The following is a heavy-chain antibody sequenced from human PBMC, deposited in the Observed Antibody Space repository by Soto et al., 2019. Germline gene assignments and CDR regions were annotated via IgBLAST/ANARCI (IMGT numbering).Heavy chain of an antibody. Sequence: EVQRLESGGCLVQPGGSLRLSCAASGFTFSRHAMSWVRQAPGKGLEWVSVITGSGATTYYADSVKGRFTISRDNSKNTLYLQMDSLRAEDTAVYYCAKEPPYCGGDCYVLLDFWGQGTLVTVSS. V-gene: IGHV3-23*01. J-gene: IGHJ4*02. CDR3: AKEPPYCGGDCYVLLDF. CDR2: ITGSGATT. CDR1: GFTFSRHA. D-gene: IGHD2-21*02.